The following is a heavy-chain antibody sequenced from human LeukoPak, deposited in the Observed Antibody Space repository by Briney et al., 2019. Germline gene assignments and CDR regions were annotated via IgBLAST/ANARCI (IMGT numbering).Heavy chain of an antibody. D-gene: IGHD3-10*01. J-gene: IGHJ4*02. Sequence: GGSLRLPCAAYRFTFSSYSMNWVRQAPGKGLEWVSYISSSSSTIYYADSVEGRFTISRDNAKNSLYLQMNSLRAEDTAVYYCARVREAELWFGELCPDYWGQGTLVTVSS. CDR2: ISSSSSTI. CDR3: ARVREAELWFGELCPDY. V-gene: IGHV3-48*01. CDR1: RFTFSSYS.